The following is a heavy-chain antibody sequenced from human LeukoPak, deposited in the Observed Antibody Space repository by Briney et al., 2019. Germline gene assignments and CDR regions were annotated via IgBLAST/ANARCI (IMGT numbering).Heavy chain of an antibody. CDR1: GYTFTNYG. V-gene: IGHV1-18*01. CDR3: ARDLCGGDCYLARYFDL. J-gene: IGHJ2*01. CDR2: ISGYDGVT. D-gene: IGHD2-21*01. Sequence: GASVKVSCKASGYTFTNYGVSWVRQAPGQGLEWMGWISGYDGVTNYAQRFQDRVTMTTDASTSTAYMELRSLRSDDTAVYYCARDLCGGDCYLARYFDLWGRGTLVTVSS.